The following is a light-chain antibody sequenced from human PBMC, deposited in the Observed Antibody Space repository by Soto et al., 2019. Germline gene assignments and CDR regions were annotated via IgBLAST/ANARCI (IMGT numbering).Light chain of an antibody. V-gene: IGKV3-11*01. Sequence: EMVMTQSPATVSVSPGERATLSCRASQSVSSNLAWYQQKPGQAPRLLIYDASNRATGIPARFSGSGSGTDFTLTISSLEPEDFAVYYCQQRSNWPITFGQGTRLENK. CDR2: DAS. CDR1: QSVSSN. CDR3: QQRSNWPIT. J-gene: IGKJ5*01.